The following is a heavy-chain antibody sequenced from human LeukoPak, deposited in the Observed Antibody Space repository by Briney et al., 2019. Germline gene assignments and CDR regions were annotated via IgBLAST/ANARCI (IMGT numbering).Heavy chain of an antibody. CDR2: FDPEDGET. V-gene: IGHV1-24*01. Sequence: ASVKLSCKVSGYTLTELSMHWVRQAPGKGLEWMGGFDPEDGETIYAQKFQGRVTMTEDTSTDTAYMELSSLRSEDTAVYYCATDLSVGDYLWFDPWGQGTLVTVSS. CDR3: ATDLSVGDYLWFDP. J-gene: IGHJ5*02. D-gene: IGHD4-17*01. CDR1: GYTLTELS.